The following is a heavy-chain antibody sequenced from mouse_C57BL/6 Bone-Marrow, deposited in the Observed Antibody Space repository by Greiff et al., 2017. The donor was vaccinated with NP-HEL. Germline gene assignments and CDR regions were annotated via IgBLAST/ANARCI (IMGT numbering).Heavy chain of an antibody. CDR3: ARDYDGSSYEGYYAMDY. D-gene: IGHD1-1*01. CDR2: IYPGDGDT. Sequence: QVQLQQSGPELVKPGASVKISCKASGYAFSSSWMNWVKQRPGKGLEWIGRIYPGDGDTNYNGKFKGKATLTADKSSSTAYMQLSSLTSEDSAVYFCARDYDGSSYEGYYAMDYWGQGTSVTVSS. V-gene: IGHV1-82*01. J-gene: IGHJ4*01. CDR1: GYAFSSSW.